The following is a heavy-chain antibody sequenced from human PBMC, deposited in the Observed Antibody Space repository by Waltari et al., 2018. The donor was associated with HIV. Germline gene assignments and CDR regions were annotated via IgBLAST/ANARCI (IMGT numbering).Heavy chain of an antibody. CDR3: ARDVKDVVVTAYMEVGWFDP. CDR1: GGSISSSSYY. Sequence: QLQLQESGPGLVKPSETLSLTCTVSGGSISSSSYYWGWIRQPPGKGLEWIGSIYYSGSTYYNPSLKSRVTISVDTSKNQFSLKLSSVTAADTAVYYCARDVKDVVVTAYMEVGWFDPWGHGTLVTVSS. V-gene: IGHV4-39*07. J-gene: IGHJ5*02. D-gene: IGHD2-21*02. CDR2: IYYSGST.